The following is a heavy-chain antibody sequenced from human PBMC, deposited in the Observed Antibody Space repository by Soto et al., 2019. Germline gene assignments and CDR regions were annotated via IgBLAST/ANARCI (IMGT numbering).Heavy chain of an antibody. D-gene: IGHD2-21*01. CDR3: SRGIKGGLDA. CDR2: ISSSSSTI. Sequence: SLRLSCAASGFTFSTYSMNWVRQAPGKGLEWVSYISSSSSTIYFADSVKGRFTISRDNSKNTLSLQINSLGAEDTAVYYCSRGIKGGLDAWGPGTLVTVSS. V-gene: IGHV3-48*01. J-gene: IGHJ5*02. CDR1: GFTFSTYS.